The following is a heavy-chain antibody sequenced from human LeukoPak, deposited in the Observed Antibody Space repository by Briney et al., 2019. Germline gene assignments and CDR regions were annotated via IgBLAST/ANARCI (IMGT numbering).Heavy chain of an antibody. CDR3: AGSDYYYDSSGPVWDFDY. J-gene: IGHJ4*02. CDR1: GYTFTSYG. Sequence: ASVKVSCKASGYTFTSYGISWVRQAPGQGLEWMGWISAYNGNTNYAQKLQGRVTMTTDTSTSTAYMELRSLRSDDTAVYYCAGSDYYYDSSGPVWDFDYWGQGTLVTVSS. D-gene: IGHD3-22*01. V-gene: IGHV1-18*01. CDR2: ISAYNGNT.